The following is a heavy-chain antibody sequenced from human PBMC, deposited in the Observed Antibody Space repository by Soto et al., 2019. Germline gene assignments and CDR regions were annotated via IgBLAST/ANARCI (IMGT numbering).Heavy chain of an antibody. CDR1: GFTFTSHG. Sequence: QVQLVQSGGGVVQPGRSLTLSCAASGFTFTSHGMYWVRQAPGKGLEWVAVIWYDGSEKYYGDSVKGRFTISRDNSKNILYVPMNSLRVEDTAVYFFPSGGHWNSADFWGQGTLVTVSS. J-gene: IGHJ4*02. D-gene: IGHD1-1*01. V-gene: IGHV3-33*03. CDR2: IWYDGSEK. CDR3: PSGGHWNSADF.